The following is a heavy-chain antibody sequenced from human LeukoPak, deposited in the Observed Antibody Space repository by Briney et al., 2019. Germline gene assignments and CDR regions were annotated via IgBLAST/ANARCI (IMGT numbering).Heavy chain of an antibody. Sequence: GGSLRLSCAASGFTFSSYSMNWVRQAPGKGLEWVSSISSSSSYIYYADSVKGRLTISRDNAKNSLYLQMNSLRAEDTAVYYCGRVKEASAFDIWGQGTMVTVSS. CDR2: ISSSSSYI. D-gene: IGHD5-12*01. CDR3: GRVKEASAFDI. CDR1: GFTFSSYS. V-gene: IGHV3-21*01. J-gene: IGHJ3*02.